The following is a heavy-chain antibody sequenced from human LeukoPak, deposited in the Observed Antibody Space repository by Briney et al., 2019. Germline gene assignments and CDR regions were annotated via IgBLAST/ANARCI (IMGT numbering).Heavy chain of an antibody. CDR3: ARYRDTAMVYYFDY. CDR2: IYYSGST. D-gene: IGHD5-18*01. CDR1: GGSISSYY. J-gene: IGHJ4*02. Sequence: SETLSLTCTVSGGSISSYYWSWIRQPPGKGLEWIGYIYYSGSTNYNPSLKSRVTISVDTSKNQFSLKLSSVTAADTAVYYCARYRDTAMVYYFDYWGQGTLVTVSS. V-gene: IGHV4-59*01.